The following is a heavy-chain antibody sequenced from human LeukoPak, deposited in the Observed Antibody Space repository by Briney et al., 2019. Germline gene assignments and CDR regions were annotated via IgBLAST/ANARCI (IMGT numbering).Heavy chain of an antibody. D-gene: IGHD1-1*01. V-gene: IGHV3-33*01. CDR2: IWFDGSTQ. CDR3: VRDPQIDWNRPSPLS. CDR1: GFAFSTHG. Sequence: GGSLRLSCAASGFAFSTHGMHWVRQAPGKGLEWASVIWFDGSTQYYTDSVKGRFTISRDNSKNTLFLQMHSLRAEDTAVYYCVRDPQIDWNRPSPLSWGQGTLVTVSS. J-gene: IGHJ5*02.